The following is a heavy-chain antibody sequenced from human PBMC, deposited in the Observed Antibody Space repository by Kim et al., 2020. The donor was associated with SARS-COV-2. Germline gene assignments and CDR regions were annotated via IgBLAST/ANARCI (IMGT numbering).Heavy chain of an antibody. CDR1: GFTFSSYS. V-gene: IGHV3-21*01. CDR3: AASRFSGYDWEGFVY. Sequence: GGSLRLSCAASGFTFSSYSMNWVRQAPGKGLEWVSSISSSSSYIYYADSVKGRFTISRDNAKNSLYLQMNSLRAEDTAVYYCAASRFSGYDWEGFVYWGQGTLVTVSS. D-gene: IGHD5-12*01. J-gene: IGHJ4*02. CDR2: ISSSSSYI.